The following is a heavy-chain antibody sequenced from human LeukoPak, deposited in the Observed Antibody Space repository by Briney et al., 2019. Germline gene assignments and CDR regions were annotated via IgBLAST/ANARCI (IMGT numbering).Heavy chain of an antibody. J-gene: IGHJ4*02. CDR1: GYTFTTYG. V-gene: IGHV1-18*01. Sequence: ASVKVSCKASGYTFTTYGLSWVRQAPGQGLEWMGWTSTYNGNTKYAQNFQDRITMTRDTSTSTAYMELRSLRSDDTAVYYCARDLLGRSGPYYFDYWGQGTLVTVSS. D-gene: IGHD6-25*01. CDR3: ARDLLGRSGPYYFDY. CDR2: TSTYNGNT.